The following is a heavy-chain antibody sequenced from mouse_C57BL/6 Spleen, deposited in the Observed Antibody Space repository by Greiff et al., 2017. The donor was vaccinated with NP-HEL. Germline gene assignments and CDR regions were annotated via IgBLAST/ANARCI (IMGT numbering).Heavy chain of an antibody. CDR3: ARSSDSNYFDY. J-gene: IGHJ2*01. CDR2: INPYNGGT. V-gene: IGHV1-19*01. Sequence: EVQLQESGPVLVKPGASVKMSCKASGYTFTDYYMNWVKQSHGKSLEWIGVINPYNGGTSYNQKFKGKATLTVDKSSSTAYMELNSLTSEDSAVYYCARSSDSNYFDYWGQGTTLTVSS. CDR1: GYTFTDYY.